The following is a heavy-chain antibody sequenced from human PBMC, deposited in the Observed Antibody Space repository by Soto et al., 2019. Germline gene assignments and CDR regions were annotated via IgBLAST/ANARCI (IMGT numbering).Heavy chain of an antibody. J-gene: IGHJ6*03. D-gene: IGHD6-13*01. Sequence: GGSLRLSCAASGFTFSSYWMSWVRQAPGKGLEWVANIKQDGSEKYYVDSVKGRFTISRDNAKNSLYLQMNSLRAKDTAVYYCARRSVSSVGSWSYYYYMDVWGKGTTVTVSS. V-gene: IGHV3-7*01. CDR2: IKQDGSEK. CDR1: GFTFSSYW. CDR3: ARRSVSSVGSWSYYYYMDV.